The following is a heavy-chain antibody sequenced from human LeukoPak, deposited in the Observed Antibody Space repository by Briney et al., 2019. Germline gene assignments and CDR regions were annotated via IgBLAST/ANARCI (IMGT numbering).Heavy chain of an antibody. J-gene: IGHJ6*02. Sequence: SQTLSLTCVISGDSVSSSLVAWNWIRQSPSRGLEWLGRTYYRSKWYNDYAIFVKGRIAINADTSKNQFSLQLKSMTPEDTAVYYCARDPAGMDVWGQGTTVTIFS. CDR1: GDSVSSSLVA. CDR3: ARDPAGMDV. CDR2: TYYRSKWYN. V-gene: IGHV6-1*01.